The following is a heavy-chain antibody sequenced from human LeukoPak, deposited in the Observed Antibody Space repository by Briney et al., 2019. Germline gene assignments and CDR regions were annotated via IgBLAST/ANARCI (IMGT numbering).Heavy chain of an antibody. CDR2: INWIGGST. V-gene: IGHV3-20*04. J-gene: IGHJ4*02. CDR3: ARYYDYGSGSYTFDY. D-gene: IGHD3-10*01. CDR1: GFTFDDCG. Sequence: GGSLRLSCAASGFTFDDCGMSWVRQAPGKGLEWVSGINWIGGSTGYADSVKGRFTISRDNAKNSLYLQMNSLRAEDTALYYCARYYDYGSGSYTFDYWGQGTLVTVSS.